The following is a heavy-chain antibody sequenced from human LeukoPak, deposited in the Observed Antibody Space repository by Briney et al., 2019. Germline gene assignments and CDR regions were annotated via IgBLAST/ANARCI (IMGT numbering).Heavy chain of an antibody. D-gene: IGHD1-26*01. CDR2: IWYDGSNK. V-gene: IGHV3-33*01. Sequence: PGGSLRLSCAASGFTFSSYGMHWVRQAPGKGLEWVAVIWYDGSNKYYADSVKGRFTISRDNSKNTLYLQMNSLRAEDTAVYYCARGGSPPEALGDTFDIWGQGTVVTVSS. J-gene: IGHJ3*02. CDR3: ARGGSPPEALGDTFDI. CDR1: GFTFSSYG.